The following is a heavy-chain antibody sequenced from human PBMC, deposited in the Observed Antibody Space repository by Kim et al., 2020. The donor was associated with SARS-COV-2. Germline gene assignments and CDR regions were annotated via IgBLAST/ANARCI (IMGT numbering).Heavy chain of an antibody. CDR3: TRDARNWNRIDY. V-gene: IGHV3-74*01. CDR2: IDYDGNSA. Sequence: GGSLRLSCAASGFTFSGHWMHWARQKPGKGLVLVSRIDYDGNSATYADFVKGRFTISRDNAKNTLYLQMTSVGVEDTAVYYCTRDARNWNRIDYWGQGTQVTVSP. CDR1: GFTFSGHW. J-gene: IGHJ4*02. D-gene: IGHD1-1*01.